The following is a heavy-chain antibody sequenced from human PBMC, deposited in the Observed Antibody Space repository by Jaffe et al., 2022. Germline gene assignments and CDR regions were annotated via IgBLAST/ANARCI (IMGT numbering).Heavy chain of an antibody. CDR2: ISYDGSNK. CDR3: AKDGGSGWYAWYFDL. CDR1: GFTFSSYG. D-gene: IGHD6-19*01. V-gene: IGHV3-30*18. Sequence: QVQLVESGGGVVQPGRSLRLSCAASGFTFSSYGMHWVRQAPGKGLEWVAVISYDGSNKYYADSVKGRFTISRDNSKNTLYLQMNSLRAEDTAVYYCAKDGGSGWYAWYFDLWGRGTLVTVSS. J-gene: IGHJ2*01.